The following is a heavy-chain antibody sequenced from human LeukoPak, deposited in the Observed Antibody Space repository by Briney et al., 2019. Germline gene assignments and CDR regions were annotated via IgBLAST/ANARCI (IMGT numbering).Heavy chain of an antibody. CDR3: ARASTDGWAFDI. D-gene: IGHD2-2*01. V-gene: IGHV4-34*01. Sequence: SETLSLTCAVYGGSFSGYYWSWIRQPPGKGLEWIGEINHSGSTNYNPSLKSRVTISVDTSKNQFSLKLSSVTAADTAVYYCARASTDGWAFDIWGQGTMVTVSS. CDR1: GGSFSGYY. CDR2: INHSGST. J-gene: IGHJ3*02.